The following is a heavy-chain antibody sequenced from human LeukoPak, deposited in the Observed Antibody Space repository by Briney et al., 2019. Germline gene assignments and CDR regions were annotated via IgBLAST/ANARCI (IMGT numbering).Heavy chain of an antibody. Sequence: GGSLRLSCTASGFTFGDYAMSWVRQAPGKGLEWVGFIRSKAYGGTTEYAASVKGRFTISRDDSKSIAYLQMNSLKTEDTAVYYCTREPHVVVTDAFDIWGQGTMVTVSS. V-gene: IGHV3-49*04. CDR1: GFTFGDYA. CDR3: TREPHVVVTDAFDI. CDR2: IRSKAYGGTT. D-gene: IGHD2-21*02. J-gene: IGHJ3*02.